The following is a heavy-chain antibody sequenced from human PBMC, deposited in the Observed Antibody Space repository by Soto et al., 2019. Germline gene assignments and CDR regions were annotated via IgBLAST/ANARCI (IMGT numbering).Heavy chain of an antibody. CDR1: GFTFRDYY. J-gene: IGHJ4*02. CDR3: ARGIYHYGSGNFAPGDY. D-gene: IGHD3-10*01. V-gene: IGHV3-11*01. Sequence: QVQLVESGGDLVKPGGSLRLSCAAFGFTFRDYYMNWIRQVPGKGLEWVAHISSSGNTIYYAESVKGRFTISRDNAKNSPDLQMNSLIAEDTAVYYCARGIYHYGSGNFAPGDYLGLGTLVTGSS. CDR2: ISSSGNTI.